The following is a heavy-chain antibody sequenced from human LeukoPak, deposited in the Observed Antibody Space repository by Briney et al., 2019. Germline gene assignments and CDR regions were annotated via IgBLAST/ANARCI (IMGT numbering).Heavy chain of an antibody. CDR1: GGSISSSSYY. V-gene: IGHV4-39*01. D-gene: IGHD2-8*01. CDR2: IYYSGST. Sequence: PSETLSLTCTVSGGSISSSSYYWGWIRQPPGKGLEWIGSIYYSGSTYYNPSLKSRVTISVDTSKNQFSLKLSSVTAADTAVYYCARTCTNGVCYKDAFDIWGQGTMVTVSS. J-gene: IGHJ3*02. CDR3: ARTCTNGVCYKDAFDI.